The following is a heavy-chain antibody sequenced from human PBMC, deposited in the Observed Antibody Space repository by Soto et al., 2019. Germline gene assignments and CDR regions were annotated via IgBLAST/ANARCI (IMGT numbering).Heavy chain of an antibody. CDR1: GFTFSTYS. CDR2: VSSHSSTT. CDR3: VRDASGGSYLNYFDL. Sequence: LRLSCAASGFTFSTYSMNWVRQAPGKGLEWVSYVSSHSSTTYYADSVKGRSSISRDNAENALYLQMNSLRDEDTAVYYCVRDASGGSYLNYFDLWGQGTLVTVSS. J-gene: IGHJ5*02. V-gene: IGHV3-48*02. D-gene: IGHD6-19*01.